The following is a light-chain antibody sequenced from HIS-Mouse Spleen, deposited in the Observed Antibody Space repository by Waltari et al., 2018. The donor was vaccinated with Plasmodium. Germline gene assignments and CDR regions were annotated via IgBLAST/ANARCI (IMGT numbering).Light chain of an antibody. Sequence: DIQMTQSPSSLSASVGDRVTITRRASQSISSYLNWYQQKPGKAPKLLIYAASSLQSGVPSRFSGSGSGTDFTLIISSLQPEDFATYYCQQSYSTPQLTFGGGTKVEIK. CDR2: AAS. CDR1: QSISSY. J-gene: IGKJ4*01. CDR3: QQSYSTPQLT. V-gene: IGKV1-39*01.